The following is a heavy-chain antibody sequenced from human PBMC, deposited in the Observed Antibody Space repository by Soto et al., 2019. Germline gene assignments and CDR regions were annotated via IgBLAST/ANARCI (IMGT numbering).Heavy chain of an antibody. D-gene: IGHD6-13*01. Sequence: QVQLVQSGAEVKKPGASVKVSCKASGYTFTGYYMHWVRQAPGQGLEWMGWINPNSGGTNYAQKLQGWVTMTRDTSISTAYMELSRLRSDDTAVYYCARAGSRIATLDYWGQGTLVTVSS. V-gene: IGHV1-2*04. CDR2: INPNSGGT. J-gene: IGHJ4*02. CDR3: ARAGSRIATLDY. CDR1: GYTFTGYY.